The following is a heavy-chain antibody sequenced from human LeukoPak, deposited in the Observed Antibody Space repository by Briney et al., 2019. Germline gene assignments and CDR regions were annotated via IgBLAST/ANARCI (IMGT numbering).Heavy chain of an antibody. J-gene: IGHJ3*02. V-gene: IGHV4-39*01. CDR3: ARVTYDILTGFLPGAFDI. CDR2: FYYSGFT. D-gene: IGHD3-9*01. Sequence: SETLSLTCSVSDDSISRSSYYWGWIRQPPGKGLEWIGTFYYSGFTYYNPSLKNRVTISVDTSKNQFSLKLSSVTAEHTAVYYCARVTYDILTGFLPGAFDIWGQGTKVTVSS. CDR1: DDSISRSSYY.